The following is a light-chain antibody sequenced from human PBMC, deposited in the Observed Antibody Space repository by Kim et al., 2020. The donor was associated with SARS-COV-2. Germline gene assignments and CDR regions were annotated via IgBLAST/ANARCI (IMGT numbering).Light chain of an antibody. V-gene: IGLV4-69*01. CDR2: LNSDGSH. CDR1: SGHSNYA. J-gene: IGLJ3*02. Sequence: SVTLPCTLGSGHSNYAIAWHQQHPGKAPRYLMKLNSDGSHKKGDGIPDRFSGSSSGTERYLTISRLHFEDEADYYCQTWGTGSWLFGGGTQLTVL. CDR3: QTWGTGSWL.